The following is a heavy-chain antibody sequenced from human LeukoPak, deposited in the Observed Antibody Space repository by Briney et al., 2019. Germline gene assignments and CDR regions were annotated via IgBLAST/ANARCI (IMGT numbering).Heavy chain of an antibody. CDR1: GYTFTGYY. CDR2: INPNNGGT. V-gene: IGHV1-2*02. Sequence: VASVKVSCKASGYTFTGYYMHWVRQAPGQGLEWMGWINPNNGGTNYAQKFQGRVTMTRDTSISTAYMELSRLRSDDTAVYYCAREYCSSTSCYLVSWFDPWGQGTLVTVSS. D-gene: IGHD2-2*01. CDR3: AREYCSSTSCYLVSWFDP. J-gene: IGHJ5*02.